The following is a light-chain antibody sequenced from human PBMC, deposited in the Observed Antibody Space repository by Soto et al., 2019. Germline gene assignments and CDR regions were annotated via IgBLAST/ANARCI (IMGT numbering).Light chain of an antibody. CDR3: TSYAGGNNV. CDR2: EVN. CDR1: SSDVGGYNY. Sequence: QSVLTQPPSASGSPGQSVTISCTGTSSDVGGYNYVSWYQQYPGKVPKLMVYEVNNRPSGVPDRFSGSKSGSTASLTVSGLQAEDEADYYCTSYAGGNNVFGTGTKVTVL. J-gene: IGLJ1*01. V-gene: IGLV2-8*01.